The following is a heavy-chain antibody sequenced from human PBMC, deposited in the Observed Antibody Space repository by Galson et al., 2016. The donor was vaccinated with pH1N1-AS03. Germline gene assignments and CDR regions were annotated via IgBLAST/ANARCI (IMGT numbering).Heavy chain of an antibody. V-gene: IGHV3-23*01. Sequence: SLRLSCAASGFSFSSYAMSRVRQAPGKGLQWVSSITSGGNTYYADSVKGRFTVSRDNSKNTLYLQMNGLRAEDTAIYYCARDMNRFDYWGQGTRVTVSS. D-gene: IGHD2-15*01. CDR1: GFSFSSYA. J-gene: IGHJ4*02. CDR2: ITSGGNT. CDR3: ARDMNRFDY.